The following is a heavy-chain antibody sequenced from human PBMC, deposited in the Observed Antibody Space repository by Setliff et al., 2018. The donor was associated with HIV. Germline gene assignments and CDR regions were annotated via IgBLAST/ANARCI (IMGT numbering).Heavy chain of an antibody. Sequence: GGSLRLSCAASGFTFSNYAMHWVRQAPGKGLEWVAVISYGGGLKLYADSVKGRFTISRDFSDNTLYLQMSSLRAEDTAVYYCARVDYHDYNGYIDFWGQGTLVTVSS. D-gene: IGHD3-22*01. CDR1: GFTFSNYA. CDR3: ARVDYHDYNGYIDF. V-gene: IGHV3-30*04. CDR2: ISYGGGLK. J-gene: IGHJ4*02.